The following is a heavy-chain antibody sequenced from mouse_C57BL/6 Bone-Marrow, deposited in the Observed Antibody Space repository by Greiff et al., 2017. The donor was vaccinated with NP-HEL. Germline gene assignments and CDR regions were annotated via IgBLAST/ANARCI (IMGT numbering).Heavy chain of an antibody. CDR2: IDPENGDT. CDR3: TTGFYWYFDV. Sequence: VQLQQSGAELVRPGASVKLSCTASGFNIKDDYMHWVKQRPEQGLEWIGWIDPENGDTAYASKFQGKATITADTSSNTAYLQLSSRTSEDTAVDYCTTGFYWYFDVWGTGTTVTVSS. CDR1: GFNIKDDY. J-gene: IGHJ1*03. V-gene: IGHV14-4*01.